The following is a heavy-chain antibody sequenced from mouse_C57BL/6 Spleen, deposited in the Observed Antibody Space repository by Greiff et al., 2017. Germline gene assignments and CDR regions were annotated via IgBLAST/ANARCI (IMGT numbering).Heavy chain of an antibody. CDR3: AKIGDYDGDYAMDY. CDR2: IWRGGST. Sequence: QVQLKESGPGLVQPSQSLSITCTVSGFSLTSYGVHWVRQSPGKGLEWLGVIWRGGSTDYNAAFMSRLSITKDNSKSQVFFKMNSLQADDTAIYYCAKIGDYDGDYAMDYWGQGTSGTVSS. J-gene: IGHJ4*01. V-gene: IGHV2-5*01. CDR1: GFSLTSYG. D-gene: IGHD2-4*01.